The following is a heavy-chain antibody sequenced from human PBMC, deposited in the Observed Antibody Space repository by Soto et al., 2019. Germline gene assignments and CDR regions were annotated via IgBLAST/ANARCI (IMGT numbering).Heavy chain of an antibody. Sequence: SETLSLTCTVSGGSISGYYWSWIRRPPGKGLEWIGNVYYSGGAKYNPSVKRRVSISVDTSKNQFSLNLSSVTAADTAVYYCTRDGDGRMTTNPYYYYGMDVWGPGITVTVSS. CDR3: TRDGDGRMTTNPYYYYGMDV. D-gene: IGHD2-21*02. V-gene: IGHV4-59*01. J-gene: IGHJ6*02. CDR2: VYYSGGA. CDR1: GGSISGYY.